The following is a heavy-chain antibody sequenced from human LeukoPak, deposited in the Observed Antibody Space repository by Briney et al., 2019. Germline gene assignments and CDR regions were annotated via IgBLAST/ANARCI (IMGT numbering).Heavy chain of an antibody. J-gene: IGHJ6*03. CDR2: MSGDGRIA. Sequence: TGGSLRLSCEGAGFIFRDYYMSWVRQAPGKGLEWVAYMSGDGRIAFYADSLKGRFNISRDNAKNSLYLQMNSPRVEDSAIYYCVRGRGPEAYIQYFYYYMDVWGKGTTVIVSS. D-gene: IGHD3-16*01. CDR1: GFIFRDYY. CDR3: VRGRGPEAYIQYFYYYMDV. V-gene: IGHV3-11*01.